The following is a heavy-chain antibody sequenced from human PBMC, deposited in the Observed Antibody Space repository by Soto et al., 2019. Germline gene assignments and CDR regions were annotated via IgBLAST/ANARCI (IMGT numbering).Heavy chain of an antibody. CDR1: GYTFTGYY. Sequence: ASVKVSCKASGYTFTGYYMHWVRQAPGQGLEWMGWINPNSGGTNYAQKFQGWVTMTRDTSISTAYMELSRLRSDDTAVYYWARAQRETAMAPYYFNYWGQGTLVTVSS. V-gene: IGHV1-2*04. J-gene: IGHJ4*02. D-gene: IGHD5-18*01. CDR2: INPNSGGT. CDR3: ARAQRETAMAPYYFNY.